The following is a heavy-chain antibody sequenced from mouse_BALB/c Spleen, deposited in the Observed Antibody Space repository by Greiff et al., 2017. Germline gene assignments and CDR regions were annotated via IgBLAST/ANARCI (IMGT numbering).Heavy chain of an antibody. Sequence: EVQGVESGGGLVKPGGSLKLSCAASGFTFSDYYMYWVRQTPEKRLEWVATISDGGSYTYYPDSVKGRFTISRDNAKNNLYLQMSSLKSEDTAMYYCARDRYDGYYFAYWGQGTLVTVSA. D-gene: IGHD2-3*01. V-gene: IGHV5-4*02. J-gene: IGHJ3*01. CDR2: ISDGGSYT. CDR3: ARDRYDGYYFAY. CDR1: GFTFSDYY.